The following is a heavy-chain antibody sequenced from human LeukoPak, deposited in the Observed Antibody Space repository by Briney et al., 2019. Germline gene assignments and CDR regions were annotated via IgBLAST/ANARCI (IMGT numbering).Heavy chain of an antibody. J-gene: IGHJ4*02. CDR1: GYSFTTYW. V-gene: IGHV5-51*01. CDR3: ARQFRDSSGYYSYYFDY. D-gene: IGHD3-22*01. CDR2: IYPGDSDT. Sequence: GESLKISCKGSGYSFTTYWIGWVRQMPGRGLEWMGIIYPGDSDTRYCPSFQGQVTISADKSISTAYLQWSSLKASDTAMYYCARQFRDSSGYYSYYFDYWGQGTLVTVSS.